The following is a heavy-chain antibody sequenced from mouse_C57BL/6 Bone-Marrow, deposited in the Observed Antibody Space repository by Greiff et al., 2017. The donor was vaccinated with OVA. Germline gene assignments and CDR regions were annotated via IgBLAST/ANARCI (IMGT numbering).Heavy chain of an antibody. Sequence: DVKLVESGGGLVQPGGSLSLSCAASGFTFTDYYMSWVRQPPGKALEWLGFIRNKANGYTTESSASVKGRFTISRDNSQSILYLQMNALRAEDSATYYCARYDYGSSYAMDYWGQGTSVTVSS. CDR2: IRNKANGYTT. CDR1: GFTFTDYY. J-gene: IGHJ4*01. V-gene: IGHV7-3*01. CDR3: ARYDYGSSYAMDY. D-gene: IGHD1-1*01.